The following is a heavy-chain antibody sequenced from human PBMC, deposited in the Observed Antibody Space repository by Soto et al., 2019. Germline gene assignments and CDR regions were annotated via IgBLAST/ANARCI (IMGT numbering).Heavy chain of an antibody. D-gene: IGHD2-2*01. V-gene: IGHV1-69*13. CDR2: IIPIFGTA. Sequence: VKVSCNASGGTFSSYAISWVRQTPGQGLEWMGGIIPIFGTANYAQQFQGRVTITADESTSTAYMELGNLRSEDTAVYYCARDRYCSSTSCYVNWFDPWGQGTLVTVSS. CDR1: GGTFSSYA. J-gene: IGHJ5*02. CDR3: ARDRYCSSTSCYVNWFDP.